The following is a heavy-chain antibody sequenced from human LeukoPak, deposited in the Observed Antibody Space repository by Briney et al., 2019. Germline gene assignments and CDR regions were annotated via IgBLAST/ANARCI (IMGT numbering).Heavy chain of an antibody. V-gene: IGHV4-4*09. CDR2: VHSSRSS. J-gene: IGHJ4*02. Sequence: PSETLSLTCSVPGGSISTYFWSWIRQPPGKGLEWIGYVHSSRSSNYNPSLKSRVTISVDTSKSQFSLKLSSVTAADTAVYYCARRQTFFDYWGQGTLVTVSS. CDR1: GGSISTYF. CDR3: ARRQTFFDY.